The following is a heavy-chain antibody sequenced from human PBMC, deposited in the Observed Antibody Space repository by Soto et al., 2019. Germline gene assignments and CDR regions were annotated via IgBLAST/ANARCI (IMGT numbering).Heavy chain of an antibody. CDR3: ASAGDYGVLYV. Sequence: PGGSLRHSCAASEFTVSTNYIISVRQAPGKALEWVSVIYSGGSTYYADSVKGRFTISRDNSKNTLYLQMNSLRAEDTAVYYCASAGDYGVLYVWGKGTTVTVSS. CDR1: EFTVSTNY. CDR2: IYSGGST. D-gene: IGHD4-17*01. J-gene: IGHJ6*04. V-gene: IGHV3-66*01.